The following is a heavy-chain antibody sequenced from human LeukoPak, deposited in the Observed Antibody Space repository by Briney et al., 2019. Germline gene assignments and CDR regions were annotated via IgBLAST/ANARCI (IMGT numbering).Heavy chain of an antibody. Sequence: GGSLRLSCAASEFSVGSNYMTWVRQAPGKGLEWVSAISGSGGSTYYADSVKGRFTISRDNSKNTLYLQMNSLRAEDTAVYYCATLVDYYDSSGDYWGQGTLVTVSS. CDR3: ATLVDYYDSSGDY. J-gene: IGHJ4*02. CDR2: ISGSGGST. D-gene: IGHD3-22*01. V-gene: IGHV3-23*01. CDR1: EFSVGSNY.